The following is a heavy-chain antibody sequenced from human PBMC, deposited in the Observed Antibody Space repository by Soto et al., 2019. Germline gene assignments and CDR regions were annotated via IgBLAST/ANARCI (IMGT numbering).Heavy chain of an antibody. V-gene: IGHV1-69*12. CDR2: IMPVFPTP. J-gene: IGHJ6*01. Sequence: QVQLVQSGAAVKKPGSSVKVSCKTSGGTFRTSAISWVRQAPGQGLEWMGGIMPVFPTPDYAQKFQGRVTITADESTGTAYMELSSLRSVDTAVYYCARDKDRQQLGGNYYYIMDVWGQGTTVTVSS. CDR3: ARDKDRQQLGGNYYYIMDV. D-gene: IGHD3-3*02. CDR1: GGTFRTSA.